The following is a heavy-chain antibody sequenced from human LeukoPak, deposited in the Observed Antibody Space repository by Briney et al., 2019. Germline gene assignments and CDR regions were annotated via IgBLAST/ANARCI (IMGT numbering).Heavy chain of an antibody. CDR2: INLGGHT. D-gene: IGHD5-12*01. Sequence: SETLSLTCSASSFSFNITYYWGWIRQPPGQGLEWIGSINLGGHTYYNPSLKSRLIMSVGTSRNQFSLRLSSVTATDTAVYYCARQVATKGEWAFDVWGQGTRVIASS. CDR1: SFSFNITYY. V-gene: IGHV4-38-2*02. CDR3: ARQVATKGEWAFDV. J-gene: IGHJ3*01.